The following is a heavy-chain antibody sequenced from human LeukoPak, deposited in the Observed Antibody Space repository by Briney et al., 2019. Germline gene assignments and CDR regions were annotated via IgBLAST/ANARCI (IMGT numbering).Heavy chain of an antibody. D-gene: IGHD3-9*01. CDR2: IYYSGST. CDR1: GGSISSSSYY. CDR3: ARLSLRYDILTGYQNYFDY. J-gene: IGHJ4*02. V-gene: IGHV4-39*07. Sequence: SETLSLTCTVSGGSISSSSYYWGWIRQPPGKGLEWIGSIYYSGSTNYNPSLKSRVTISVDTSKTQFSLKLSSVAAADPALYYCARLSLRYDILTGYQNYFDYWGEGTLVTVSS.